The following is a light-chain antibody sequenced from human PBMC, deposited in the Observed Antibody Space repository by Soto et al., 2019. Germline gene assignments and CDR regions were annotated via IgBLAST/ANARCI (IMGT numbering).Light chain of an antibody. V-gene: IGLV2-14*03. CDR3: TSNTNNIPPWV. J-gene: IGLJ3*02. Sequence: QSALTQPASVSGSPGQSISIACTGTSSDVGGYDYVSWYQQPPGKAPKLMIYEVTNRASGVSDRFSGSKSGNTASLTISGLQAEDEGYYYCTSNTNNIPPWVFGGGTQLTVL. CDR1: SSDVGGYDY. CDR2: EVT.